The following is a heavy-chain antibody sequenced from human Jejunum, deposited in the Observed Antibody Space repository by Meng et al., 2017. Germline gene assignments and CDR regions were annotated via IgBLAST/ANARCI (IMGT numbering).Heavy chain of an antibody. CDR2: ISRSGRA. CDR3: ARDPRTNWASRFFDN. V-gene: IGHV4-4*02. CDR1: GGSVSTTDW. D-gene: IGHD1/OR15-1a*01. J-gene: IGHJ4*02. Sequence: QGQLQAPAPGLVRPSGTLSLTCAVSGGSVSTTDWWSWVRQPPGKGLEWIGEISRSGRANYNPSLKGRVTISLDRSMNLFSLKLDSVTAADAAVYYCARDPRTNWASRFFDNWGQGTLVTVSS.